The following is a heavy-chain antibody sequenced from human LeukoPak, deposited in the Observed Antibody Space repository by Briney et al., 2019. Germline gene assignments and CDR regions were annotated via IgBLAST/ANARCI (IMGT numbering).Heavy chain of an antibody. CDR1: GGTFSSYA. J-gene: IGHJ3*02. CDR2: IIPIFGTA. D-gene: IGHD3-10*01. Sequence: ASVKVSCKASGGTFSSYAISWVRQAPGQGLEWMGGIIPIFGTANYAQKFQGRVTITADESTSTAYMGLSSLRSEDTAVYYCARVGYGSGDDAFDIWGQGTMVTVSS. CDR3: ARVGYGSGDDAFDI. V-gene: IGHV1-69*01.